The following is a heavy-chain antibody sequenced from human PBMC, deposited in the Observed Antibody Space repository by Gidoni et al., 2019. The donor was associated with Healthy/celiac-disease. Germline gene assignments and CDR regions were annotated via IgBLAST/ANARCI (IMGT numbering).Heavy chain of an antibody. CDR1: GGSISSGGYY. J-gene: IGHJ4*02. CDR3: ARAGATVTKFDY. CDR2: IYYSGST. D-gene: IGHD4-17*01. V-gene: IGHV4-31*03. Sequence: QVQLQESGPGLVKPSQTLSLTFPFSGGSISSGGYYWCWVRQPPGKGLEWIGYIYYSGSTYYNPSLKSRVTISVDTSKNQFSLKLSSVTAADTAVYYCARAGATVTKFDYWGQGTLVTVSS.